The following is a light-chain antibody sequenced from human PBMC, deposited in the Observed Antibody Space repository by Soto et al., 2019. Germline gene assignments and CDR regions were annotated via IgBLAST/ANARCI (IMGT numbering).Light chain of an antibody. CDR1: QGISTY. CDR3: QQYNTHPLT. V-gene: IGKV1-16*02. Sequence: DIQMTQSPSSLSASVGDRVTITCRASQGISTYLAWFQQKPGKAPKSLIYAASSLQSGVPPKFSGSGSGTDFTLTISSLQPEDFATYYCQQYNTHPLTFGGGTKVEMK. J-gene: IGKJ4*01. CDR2: AAS.